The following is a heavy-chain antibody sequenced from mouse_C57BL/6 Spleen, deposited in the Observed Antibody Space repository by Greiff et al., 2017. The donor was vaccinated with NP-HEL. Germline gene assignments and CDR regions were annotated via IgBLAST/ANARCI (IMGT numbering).Heavy chain of an antibody. D-gene: IGHD1-1*01. Sequence: QVQLKQPGAELVMPGASVKLSCKASGYTFTSYWMHWVKQRPGQGLEWIGEIDPSDSYTNYNQKFKGKSTLTVDKSSSTAYMQLSSLTSEDSAVYYCAREGYYGSSPPGYWGQGTTLTVSS. V-gene: IGHV1-69*01. CDR3: AREGYYGSSPPGY. CDR2: IDPSDSYT. CDR1: GYTFTSYW. J-gene: IGHJ2*01.